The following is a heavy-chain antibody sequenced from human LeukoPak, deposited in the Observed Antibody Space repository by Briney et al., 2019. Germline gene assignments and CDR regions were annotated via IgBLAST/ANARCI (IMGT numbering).Heavy chain of an antibody. CDR2: LYSGGTT. Sequence: GGSLRLSCEGSGFTVSTNYMNWVRQAPGKGLEWVSILYSGGTTYYADSVKGRFTVSRDSSKNTLFLHMNSLRAEDTAVYYCARAGSGSYSGLDYWGQGTLVTVSS. CDR1: GFTVSTNY. D-gene: IGHD3-10*01. CDR3: ARAGSGSYSGLDY. J-gene: IGHJ4*02. V-gene: IGHV3-53*01.